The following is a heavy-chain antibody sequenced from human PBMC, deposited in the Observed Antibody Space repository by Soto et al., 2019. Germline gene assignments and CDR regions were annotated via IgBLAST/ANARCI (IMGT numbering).Heavy chain of an antibody. CDR3: ARDRVVPAAIPEYFQH. CDR1: GFTFSSYS. Sequence: PGGSLRLSCAASGFTFSSYSMNWVRQAPGKGLEWVSYISSSSSTIYYADSVKGRFTISRDNAKNSLYLQMNSLRDEDTAVYYCARDRVVPAAIPEYFQHWGQGTLVTVSS. CDR2: ISSSSSTI. D-gene: IGHD2-2*02. J-gene: IGHJ1*01. V-gene: IGHV3-48*02.